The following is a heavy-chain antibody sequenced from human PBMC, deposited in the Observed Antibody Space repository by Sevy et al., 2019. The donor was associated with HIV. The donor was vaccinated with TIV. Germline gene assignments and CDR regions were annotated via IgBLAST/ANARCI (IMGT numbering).Heavy chain of an antibody. CDR1: GGSISSSSYY. Sequence: SETLSLTCTVSGGSISSSSYYWGWIRQPPGKGLEWIGSIYYSGSTYYNPSLKSRVTISVDTSKNQFSLKLSSVTAADTAVYYCARQGKSSSWLYYYYGIDVWGQGTTVTVSS. J-gene: IGHJ6*02. D-gene: IGHD6-13*01. CDR3: ARQGKSSSWLYYYYGIDV. V-gene: IGHV4-39*01. CDR2: IYYSGST.